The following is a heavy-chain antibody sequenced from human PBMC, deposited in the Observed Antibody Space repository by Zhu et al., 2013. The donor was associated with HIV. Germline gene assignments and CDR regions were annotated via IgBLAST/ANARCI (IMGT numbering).Heavy chain of an antibody. J-gene: IGHJ4*02. Sequence: EVYLLESGGGVVQPGGSLRLSCAATGFTFSDFAMTWVRQAPGKGLEWVSVIDASDGSTNYADSVEGRFTTSRDNFQNILYLQMNNLRLEDTAIYYCTKAVRTYRSGWSPGPNYWGQGNPGHRLV. CDR1: GFTFSDFA. CDR3: TKAVRTYRSGWSPGPNY. V-gene: IGHV3-23*01. CDR2: IDASDGST. D-gene: IGHD6-19*01.